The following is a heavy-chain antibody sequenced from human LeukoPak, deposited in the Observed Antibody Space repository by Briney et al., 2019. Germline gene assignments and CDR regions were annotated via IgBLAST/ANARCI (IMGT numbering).Heavy chain of an antibody. CDR1: GYTFTGYY. D-gene: IGHD2-15*01. V-gene: IGHV1-46*01. CDR3: ARTNWVAVTRDAFDV. J-gene: IGHJ3*01. CDR2: ISPRGGST. Sequence: ASVKVSCKTSGYTFTGYYMHWVRQAPGQGLEWMGVISPRGGSTRFAQRFQGRVTVTMDTSTSTVYMELNSLQSEDTAMYYCARTNWVAVTRDAFDVWGQGTTVTVSS.